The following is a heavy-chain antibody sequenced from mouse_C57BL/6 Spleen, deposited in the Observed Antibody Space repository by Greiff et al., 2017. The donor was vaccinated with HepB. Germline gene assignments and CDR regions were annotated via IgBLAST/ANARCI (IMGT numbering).Heavy chain of an antibody. D-gene: IGHD2-1*01. Sequence: VQLQQPGAELVKPGASVKMSCKASGYTFTSYWITWVKQRPGQGLEWIGDIYPGSGSTNYNEKFKSKATLTVDTSSSTAYMQLSSLTSEDSAVYYCAMEGYGNYPHAMDYWGQGTSVTVSS. J-gene: IGHJ4*01. V-gene: IGHV1-55*01. CDR1: GYTFTSYW. CDR3: AMEGYGNYPHAMDY. CDR2: IYPGSGST.